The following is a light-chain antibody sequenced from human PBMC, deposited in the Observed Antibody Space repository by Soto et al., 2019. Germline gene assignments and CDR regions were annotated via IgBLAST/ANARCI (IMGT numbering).Light chain of an antibody. CDR1: HSLLHSNGYNY. CDR3: MQGTHWPWT. J-gene: IGKJ1*01. V-gene: IGKV2-28*01. CDR2: LGS. Sequence: DIVMTQSPLSLPVTPGEPASISCRSSHSLLHSNGYNYLDWYLQKPGQSPQLLIYLGSNRASGVPDRFSGSGSGTDFTLKISRVEAEDVGVYYCMQGTHWPWTFGQGTTGDIK.